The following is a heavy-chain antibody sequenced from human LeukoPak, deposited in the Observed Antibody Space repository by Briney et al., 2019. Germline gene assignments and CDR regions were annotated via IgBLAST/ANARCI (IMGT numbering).Heavy chain of an antibody. D-gene: IGHD3-22*01. J-gene: IGHJ4*02. Sequence: PSETLSLTCTVSGGSISSYYWSWIRQPPGKGLEWIGYIYYSGSTNYNPSLKSRVTISVDTSKNQFSLKLSSVTAADTAVYYCARHPYYYESSGYSYYFDYWGQGTLVTVSS. CDR2: IYYSGST. CDR1: GGSISSYY. V-gene: IGHV4-59*01. CDR3: ARHPYYYESSGYSYYFDY.